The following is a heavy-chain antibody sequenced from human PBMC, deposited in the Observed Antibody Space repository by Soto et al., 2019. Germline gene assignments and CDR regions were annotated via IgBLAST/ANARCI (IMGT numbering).Heavy chain of an antibody. D-gene: IGHD3-9*01. J-gene: IGHJ4*02. Sequence: GGSLRLSCAASGFTFSSYSMNWVRQAPGKGLEWVSYISSSSTIYYADSVKGRFTISRDNAKNSLYLQMNSLRDEDTAVYYCARGMGRYFDWLFPDFDYCGQGTLVTVSS. CDR2: ISSSSTI. CDR3: ARGMGRYFDWLFPDFDY. V-gene: IGHV3-48*02. CDR1: GFTFSSYS.